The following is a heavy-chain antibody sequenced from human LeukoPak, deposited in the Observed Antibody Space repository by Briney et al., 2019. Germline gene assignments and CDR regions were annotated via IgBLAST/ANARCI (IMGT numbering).Heavy chain of an antibody. V-gene: IGHV3-11*01. CDR1: GFTFSDYY. J-gene: IGHJ4*02. CDR3: ARSKSNAVGILDY. Sequence: PGGSLRLSCAATGFTFSDYYVSWIRQAPGKGLEWVSYISSSGSTIYYADSVKGRFTISRDNAKNSLYLQMNSLRAEDTAVYYCARSKSNAVGILDYWGQGTLVTVSS. D-gene: IGHD5-18*01. CDR2: ISSSGSTI.